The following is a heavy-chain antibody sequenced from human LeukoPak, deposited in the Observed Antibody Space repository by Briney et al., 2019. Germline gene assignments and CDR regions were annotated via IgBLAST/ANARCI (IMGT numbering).Heavy chain of an antibody. D-gene: IGHD6-6*01. CDR1: GFTFSNYW. CDR3: ARVYSSSSGKNAFDI. V-gene: IGHV3-7*03. J-gene: IGHJ3*02. CDR2: IKQDGYEK. Sequence: GGSLRLSCAVSGFTFSNYWMSWVRQAPGKGLEWVANIKQDGYEKYYVDSVKGRFTTSRDNAKNSPYLQMDSLRAEDTAVFYCARVYSSSSGKNAFDIWGQGTVVIVSS.